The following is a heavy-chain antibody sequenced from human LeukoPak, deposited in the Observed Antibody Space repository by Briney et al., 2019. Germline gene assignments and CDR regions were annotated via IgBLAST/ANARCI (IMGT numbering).Heavy chain of an antibody. V-gene: IGHV1-2*02. D-gene: IGHD3-22*01. Sequence: ASVTVSCKASGYTFTGYYMHWVRQAPGQGLEWMGWINPNSGGTNYAQKFQGRVTMTRDTSISTAYMELSRLRSDDTAVYYCARGGYYYDSSGYYSDFDYWGQGTLVTVSS. J-gene: IGHJ4*02. CDR2: INPNSGGT. CDR1: GYTFTGYY. CDR3: ARGGYYYDSSGYYSDFDY.